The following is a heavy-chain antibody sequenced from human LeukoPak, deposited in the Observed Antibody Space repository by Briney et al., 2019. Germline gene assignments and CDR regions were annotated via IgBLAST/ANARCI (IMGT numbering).Heavy chain of an antibody. D-gene: IGHD4-17*01. CDR1: GGSFSGYY. V-gene: IGHV4-34*01. J-gene: IGHJ4*02. CDR2: INHSGST. Sequence: SETLSLTCAVYGGSFSGYYWSWIRQPPGKGLEWIGEINHSGSTNYNPSLKCRVTISVDTSKNQFSLKLSSVTAADTAVYYCARSLIYYGVNYWGQGTLVTVSS. CDR3: ARSLIYYGVNY.